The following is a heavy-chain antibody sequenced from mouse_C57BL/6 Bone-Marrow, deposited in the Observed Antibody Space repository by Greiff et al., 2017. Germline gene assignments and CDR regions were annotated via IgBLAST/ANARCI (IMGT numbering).Heavy chain of an antibody. CDR3: VWSAWFAY. Sequence: QVHVKQSGAELARPGASVKLSCKASGYTFTSYGLSWVKQRTGQGLEWIGEIYPRSGNTYYNEKFKGKATLTADKSSSTAYMELRSLTSEDSAVYFCVWSAWFAYWGQGTLVTVSA. D-gene: IGHD1-1*02. CDR2: IYPRSGNT. V-gene: IGHV1-81*01. J-gene: IGHJ3*01. CDR1: GYTFTSYG.